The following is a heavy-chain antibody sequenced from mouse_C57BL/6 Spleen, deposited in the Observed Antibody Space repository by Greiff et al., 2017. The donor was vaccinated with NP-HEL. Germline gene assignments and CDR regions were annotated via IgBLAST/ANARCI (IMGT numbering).Heavy chain of an antibody. CDR2: ISSGGSYT. V-gene: IGHV5-6*01. J-gene: IGHJ3*01. CDR3: AREGDPCFAY. D-gene: IGHD3-3*01. Sequence: EVKVVESGGDLVKPGGSLKLSCAASGFTFSSYGMSWVRQTPDKRLEWVATISSGGSYTYYPDSVKGRFTISRDNAKNTLYLQMSSLKSEDTAMYYCAREGDPCFAYWGQGTLVTVSA. CDR1: GFTFSSYG.